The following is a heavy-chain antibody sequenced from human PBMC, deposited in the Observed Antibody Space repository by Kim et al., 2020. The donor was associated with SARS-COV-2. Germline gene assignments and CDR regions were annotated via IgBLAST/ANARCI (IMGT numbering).Heavy chain of an antibody. V-gene: IGHV4-59*08. CDR3: ARQGNNYYYYDMDV. CDR2: IYYSGST. J-gene: IGHJ6*03. D-gene: IGHD4-4*01. CDR1: GGSISSYY. Sequence: SETLSLTCTVSGGSISSYYWSWIRQPPGKGLEWIGYIYYSGSTNYNPSLKSRVTISVDTSKNQFSLKLSSVTAADTAVYYCARQGNNYYYYDMDVWGKGTPVTVSS.